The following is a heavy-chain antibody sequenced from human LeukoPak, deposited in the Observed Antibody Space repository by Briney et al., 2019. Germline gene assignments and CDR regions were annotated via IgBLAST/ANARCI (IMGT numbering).Heavy chain of an antibody. Sequence: GGSLRLSCAASGFTFSSYAMHWVRQAPGKGLEWVAVISYDGSNKYYADSVKGRFTISRDNSKNTLYLQMNSLRAEDTAVYYCARGEHDYGGKRVDYWGQGTLVTVSS. CDR3: ARGEHDYGGKRVDY. CDR2: ISYDGSNK. J-gene: IGHJ4*02. CDR1: GFTFSSYA. V-gene: IGHV3-30*04. D-gene: IGHD4-23*01.